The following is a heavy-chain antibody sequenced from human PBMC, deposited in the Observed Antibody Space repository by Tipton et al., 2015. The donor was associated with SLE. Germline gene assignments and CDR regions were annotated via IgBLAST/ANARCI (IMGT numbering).Heavy chain of an antibody. Sequence: TLSLTCTVSGGSISSYYWSWIRQPPGKGLEWIGSIYHSGSTYYNPSLKSRVTISVDTSKNQFSLKLSSVTAADTAVYYCARSAYDSSGYYPAGFDYWGQGTLVTVSS. J-gene: IGHJ4*02. CDR3: ARSAYDSSGYYPAGFDY. V-gene: IGHV4-59*08. CDR1: GGSISSYY. CDR2: IYHSGST. D-gene: IGHD3-22*01.